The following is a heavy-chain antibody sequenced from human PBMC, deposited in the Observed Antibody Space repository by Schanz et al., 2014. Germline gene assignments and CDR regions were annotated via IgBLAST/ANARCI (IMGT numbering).Heavy chain of an antibody. V-gene: IGHV1-69*02. CDR2: IIPSLGLA. Sequence: QVHLVQSGAEVKKPGSSVKVSCKASGGTFSTYPINWVRQAPGQGLEWMGRIIPSLGLAKYEQKFQDKVTITADTSTTTAYMELSGLRSEDTAVYYCARGRTFDYWGQGTLVTVSS. J-gene: IGHJ4*02. CDR1: GGTFSTYP. CDR3: ARGRTFDY.